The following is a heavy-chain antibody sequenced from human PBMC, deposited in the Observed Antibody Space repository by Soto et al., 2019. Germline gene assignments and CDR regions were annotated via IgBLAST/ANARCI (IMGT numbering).Heavy chain of an antibody. CDR1: VFTFTSYA. CDR2: ISGSGVST. CDR3: VKAGLTKVVNTYDY. V-gene: IGHV3-23*01. J-gene: IGHJ4*02. D-gene: IGHD2-15*01. Sequence: GRPLRPSSLASVFTFTSYAITWVRHAPAKGREWVSAISGSGVSTYYADSVKGRFTISRDTSKNTRYLQMNSLRAEDTAVYYSVKAGLTKVVNTYDYWGQGTLVTVSS.